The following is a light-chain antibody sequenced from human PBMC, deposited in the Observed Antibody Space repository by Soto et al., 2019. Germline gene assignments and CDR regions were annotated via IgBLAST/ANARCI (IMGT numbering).Light chain of an antibody. CDR1: QSVGSN. V-gene: IGKV3-15*01. Sequence: EIVMTQSPATLSVSPGERATLSCRASQSVGSNLAWYQQRPGQAPRPLIYGASTKAIGIPPRFSGSGSATALTLNMSCLTSADLEVYYCQQYNNCPYTFGRGTKLEIK. CDR3: QQYNNCPYT. J-gene: IGKJ2*01. CDR2: GAS.